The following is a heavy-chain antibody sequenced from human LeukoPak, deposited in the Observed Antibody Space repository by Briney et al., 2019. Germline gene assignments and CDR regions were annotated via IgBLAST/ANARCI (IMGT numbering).Heavy chain of an antibody. CDR3: ARESGYSGYDAAYGMDV. CDR1: GGTFSSYA. V-gene: IGHV1-69*04. CDR2: IIPILGIA. J-gene: IGHJ6*02. Sequence: EASVKVSCKASGGTFSSYAISWVRQAPGQGPEWMGRIIPILGIANYAQKFQGRVTITADKSTSTAYMELSSLRSGDTAVYYCARESGYSGYDAAYGMDVWGQGTTVTVSS. D-gene: IGHD5-12*01.